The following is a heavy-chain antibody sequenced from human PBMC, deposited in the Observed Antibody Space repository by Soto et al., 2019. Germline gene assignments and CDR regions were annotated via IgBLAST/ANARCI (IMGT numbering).Heavy chain of an antibody. D-gene: IGHD3-22*01. CDR3: ATRAYYYDSSGYFDY. V-gene: IGHV3-23*01. CDR2: ISGSGGST. CDR1: GFTFSGYA. J-gene: IGHJ4*02. Sequence: GGSLRLSCAASGFTFSGYAMSWVRQAPGKGLEWVSAISGSGGSTYYADSVKGRFTISRDNSKNTLYLQMNSLRAEDTAVYYCATRAYYYDSSGYFDYWGQGTLVTVSS.